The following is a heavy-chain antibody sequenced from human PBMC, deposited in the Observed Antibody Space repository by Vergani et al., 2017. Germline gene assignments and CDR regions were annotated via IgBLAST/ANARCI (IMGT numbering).Heavy chain of an antibody. CDR3: AREGGTAMPTE. D-gene: IGHD5-18*01. V-gene: IGHV3-9*01. Sequence: EVQLVESGGGLVQPGRSLRLSCAASGFTFDDYAMHWVRQAPGKGLEWVSGISWNSGSIGYADSVKGRFTISRDNAKNSLYLQMNSLRAEDTAVYYCAREGGTAMPTEWGQGTLVTVSS. CDR1: GFTFDDYA. CDR2: ISWNSGSI. J-gene: IGHJ4*02.